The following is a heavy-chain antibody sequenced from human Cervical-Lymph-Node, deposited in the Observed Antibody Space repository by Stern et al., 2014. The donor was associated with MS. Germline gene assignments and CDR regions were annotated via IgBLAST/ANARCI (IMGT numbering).Heavy chain of an antibody. CDR2: IISSGGVT. V-gene: IGHV3-23*04. CDR3: AKVAYSGNALDY. J-gene: IGHJ4*02. D-gene: IGHD4-23*01. CDR1: EFTFSAYS. Sequence: EVQLVESGGGLVQPGGSLRLSCAASEFTFSAYSMTWVRQAPEKGLEWVATIISSGGVTYYADSVKGRFTISRDNSKNTLILQMKSLRAEDTAVYVCAKVAYSGNALDYWGQGTLVIVSS.